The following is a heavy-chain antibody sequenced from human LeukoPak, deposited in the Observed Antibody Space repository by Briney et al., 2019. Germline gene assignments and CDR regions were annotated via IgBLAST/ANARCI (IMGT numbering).Heavy chain of an antibody. CDR3: ARDIVATMGYYYYYYMDV. Sequence: GASVKVSCRASGYTFTSYYMHWVRQAPGQGLEWMGIINPSGGSTSYAQKFQGRVTMTRDTSTSTVYMELSSLRSEDTAVYYCARDIVATMGYYYYYYMDVWGKGTTVTVSS. J-gene: IGHJ6*03. D-gene: IGHD5-12*01. V-gene: IGHV1-46*01. CDR1: GYTFTSYY. CDR2: INPSGGST.